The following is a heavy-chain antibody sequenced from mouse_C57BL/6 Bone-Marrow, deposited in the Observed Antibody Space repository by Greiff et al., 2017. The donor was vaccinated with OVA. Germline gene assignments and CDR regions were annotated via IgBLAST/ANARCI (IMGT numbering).Heavy chain of an antibody. J-gene: IGHJ3*01. Sequence: QVQLQQPGAELVMPGASVKLSCKASGYTFTSYWMHWVKQRPGQGLEWIGEIDPSDSYTNYNQKFKGKSTLTVDKSSSTAYMQLSSLTSEDSAVYYCARSEDRNNHGGFAYWGQGTLVTVSA. CDR3: ARSEDRNNHGGFAY. D-gene: IGHD6-1*01. V-gene: IGHV1-69*01. CDR1: GYTFTSYW. CDR2: IDPSDSYT.